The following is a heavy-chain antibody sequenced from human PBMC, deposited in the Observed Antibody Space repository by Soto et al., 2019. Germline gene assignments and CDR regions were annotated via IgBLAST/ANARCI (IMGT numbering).Heavy chain of an antibody. CDR1: GYTFTSYG. J-gene: IGHJ6*02. D-gene: IGHD3-3*01. CDR2: ISAYNGNT. Sequence: ASVKVSCKASGYTFTSYGISWVRQAPGQGLEWMGWISAYNGNTNYAQKLQGRVTMTTDTSTSTAYMELRSLRSDDTAVYYCARDPFYDFWSGYYPFDYYYYGMDVWGQGATVTVSS. CDR3: ARDPFYDFWSGYYPFDYYYYGMDV. V-gene: IGHV1-18*01.